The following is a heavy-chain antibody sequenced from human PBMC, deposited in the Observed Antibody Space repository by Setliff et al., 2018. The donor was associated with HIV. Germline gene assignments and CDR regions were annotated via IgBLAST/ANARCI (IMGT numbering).Heavy chain of an antibody. CDR3: ARGRWIRVSAAIMYYYYYYMDV. CDR2: INHSGST. J-gene: IGHJ6*03. D-gene: IGHD2-2*01. V-gene: IGHV4-34*01. Sequence: KSSETLSLTCAVYGGSFSGYYWSWMRQPPGKGLEWIGEINHSGSTTYNPSLKSGVIISVDTSKNQFSLKLSSVTAADTAVYYCARGRWIRVSAAIMYYYYYYMDVWGRGTTGTVS. CDR1: GGSFSGYY.